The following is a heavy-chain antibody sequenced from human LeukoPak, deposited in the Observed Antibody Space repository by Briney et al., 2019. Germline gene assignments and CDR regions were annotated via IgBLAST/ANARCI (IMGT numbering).Heavy chain of an antibody. CDR3: AKDLTTGTLSFDS. J-gene: IGHJ4*02. CDR1: GFTFSSYG. CDR2: IWYDGSNK. V-gene: IGHV3-33*06. D-gene: IGHD1-1*01. Sequence: SGGSLRLSCAASGFTFSSYGMHWVRQAPGKGLEWVAVIWYDGSNKYYADSVKGRFTISRDNSRNTLYLQMNSLGAEDTALYYCAKDLTTGTLSFDSWGQGTLVTVSS.